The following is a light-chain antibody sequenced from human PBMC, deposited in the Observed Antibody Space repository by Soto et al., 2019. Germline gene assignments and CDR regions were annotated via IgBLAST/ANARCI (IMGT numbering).Light chain of an antibody. CDR1: SSDVGAFNY. CDR2: EVG. Sequence: QSALTQPASVSGSPGQSITISCTGTSSDVGAFNYVSWYLQYPGKAPKLMIYEVGNRPSGVSNRFSGSKSGNTASLTSSGLQGEDEADYCCCSYESGSIYVFGTGTKLTVL. CDR3: CSYESGSIYV. J-gene: IGLJ1*01. V-gene: IGLV2-14*01.